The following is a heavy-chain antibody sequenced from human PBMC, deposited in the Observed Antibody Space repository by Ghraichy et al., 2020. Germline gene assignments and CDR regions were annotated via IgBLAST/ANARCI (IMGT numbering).Heavy chain of an antibody. D-gene: IGHD3-9*01. V-gene: IGHV3-11*01. CDR3: ARDKSLRPFDWLFEAPLMDV. Sequence: GSLRLSCAASGFTFSDYYMSWIRQAPGKGPEWLSYISSSGTTIYYADSVKGRFTISRDNAKNSLYLQMNSLRDEDTAVYYCARDKSLRPFDWLFEAPLMDVWGQGTTVTVSS. J-gene: IGHJ6*02. CDR2: ISSSGTTI. CDR1: GFTFSDYY.